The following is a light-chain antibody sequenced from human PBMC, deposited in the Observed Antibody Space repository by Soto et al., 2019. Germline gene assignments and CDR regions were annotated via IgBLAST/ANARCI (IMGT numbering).Light chain of an antibody. CDR2: GAS. CDR1: QSISSY. Sequence: DIQMTQSPSSLPASVGDRVTITCRASQSISSYLNWYQQKPGKAPKVLISGASSLQSGVPLRFSGSGSGTDFTLTISSLQSEDFASYYCQQSHSTPLTFGGGTKVEIK. J-gene: IGKJ4*01. V-gene: IGKV1-39*01. CDR3: QQSHSTPLT.